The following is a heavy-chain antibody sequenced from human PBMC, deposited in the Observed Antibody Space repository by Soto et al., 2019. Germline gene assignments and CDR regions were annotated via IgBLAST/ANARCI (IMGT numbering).Heavy chain of an antibody. CDR1: GFTFSSYA. CDR3: AAMSREYYYYGMDV. V-gene: IGHV3-23*01. Sequence: GGSLRLSCAASGFTFSSYAMSWVRQAPGKGLEWVSAISGSGGSTYYADSVKGRFTISRDNSKNTLYLQMNSLRAEDTAVYYCAAMSREYYYYGMDVWGQGTTVTVS. CDR2: ISGSGGST. J-gene: IGHJ6*02. D-gene: IGHD1-26*01.